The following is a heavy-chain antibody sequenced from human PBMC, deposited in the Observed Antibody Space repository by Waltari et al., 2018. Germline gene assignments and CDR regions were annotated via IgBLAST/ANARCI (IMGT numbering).Heavy chain of an antibody. V-gene: IGHV3-23*04. Sequence: EVQLVESGGGLVQPGGSLRLSCEASGFTFGRSAMTWVRQVPGKGLEWVSARSGGGGRTNYADSVQGRFIISRDPSKNTLFLQLNSLRVEDTAVYFCAKTLSDPSVGGLDVWGQGTPVTVSS. CDR3: AKTLSDPSVGGLDV. CDR2: RSGGGGRT. D-gene: IGHD1-26*01. J-gene: IGHJ6*02. CDR1: GFTFGRSA.